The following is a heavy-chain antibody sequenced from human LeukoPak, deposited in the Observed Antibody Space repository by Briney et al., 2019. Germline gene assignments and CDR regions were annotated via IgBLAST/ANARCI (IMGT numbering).Heavy chain of an antibody. J-gene: IGHJ3*02. D-gene: IGHD3-10*01. CDR2: IYTSGST. Sequence: SETLSLTCTVSGGSISSYYWSWIRQPAGKRLEWIGRIYTSGSTNYNPSLKSRVTMSVDTSKNQFSLKLSSVTAADTAVYYCARGLLWFEGTDAFDIWGQGTMVTVSS. CDR1: GGSISSYY. V-gene: IGHV4-4*07. CDR3: ARGLLWFEGTDAFDI.